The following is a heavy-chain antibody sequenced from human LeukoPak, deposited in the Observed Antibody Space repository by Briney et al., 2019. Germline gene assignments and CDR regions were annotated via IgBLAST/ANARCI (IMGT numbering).Heavy chain of an antibody. Sequence: GASVKVSCKASRYTFTSYGISWVRQPPGQGLEWMGWIIADNGNTNYPQKVQGRVTMTTDTSTSTAYMELRSLRSDDTAVYYCARAGIAVAGTNFDYWGQGTLVTVSS. CDR2: IIADNGNT. CDR1: RYTFTSYG. J-gene: IGHJ4*02. CDR3: ARAGIAVAGTNFDY. D-gene: IGHD6-19*01. V-gene: IGHV1-18*01.